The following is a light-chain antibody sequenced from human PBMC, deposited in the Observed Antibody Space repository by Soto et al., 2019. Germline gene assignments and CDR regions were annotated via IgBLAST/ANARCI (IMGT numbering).Light chain of an antibody. CDR2: GAS. J-gene: IGKJ1*01. V-gene: IGKV3-20*01. Sequence: EIVLTQSPGTLSLSPGERATLTCRASQRVNSDYLAWYQQKPGQAPRLLIYGASNRATGIPDRFSGGGSGKDFDLTITRLKPEDFAVYYCQQYGNSPRPFGQGTKVEI. CDR3: QQYGNSPRP. CDR1: QRVNSDY.